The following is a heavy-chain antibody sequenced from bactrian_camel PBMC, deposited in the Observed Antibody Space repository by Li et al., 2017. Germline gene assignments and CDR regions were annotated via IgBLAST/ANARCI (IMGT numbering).Heavy chain of an antibody. CDR3: AADYNDRFPVVPGSLPSLSERDFDH. Sequence: QLVESGGGSVQAGGSLRLSCAASGYTYNRNCMGWARQAPGKEREGVARISSGGDVAYYADSVKGRFTISRDNAKNTVFLQMNDLRPEDTATYVCAADYNDRFPVVPGSLPSLSERDFDHWGQGTQVTVS. V-gene: IGHV3S1*01. CDR2: ISSGGDVA. D-gene: IGHD6*01. J-gene: IGHJ4*01. CDR1: GYTYNRNC.